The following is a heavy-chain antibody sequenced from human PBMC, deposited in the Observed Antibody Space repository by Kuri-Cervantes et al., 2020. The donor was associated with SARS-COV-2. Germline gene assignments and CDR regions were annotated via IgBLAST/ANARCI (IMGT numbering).Heavy chain of an antibody. D-gene: IGHD2-8*01. CDR2: INPNSGGT. CDR1: GYTFTGYY. Sequence: ASVKVSCKASGYTFTGYYMHWVRQAPGQGLEWMGWINPNSGGTNYAQKFQGRVTMTRDTSISTAYMELSRLRSDDTAVYYCARDSLMGSGGWFDPWGQGTLVTVSS. V-gene: IGHV1-2*02. J-gene: IGHJ5*02. CDR3: ARDSLMGSGGWFDP.